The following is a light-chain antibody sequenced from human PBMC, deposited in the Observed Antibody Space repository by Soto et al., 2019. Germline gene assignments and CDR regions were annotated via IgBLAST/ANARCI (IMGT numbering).Light chain of an antibody. Sequence: QLVLTQSPSASASLGASVKLTCTLSSGHRNYAIAWHQQHPEKGPRYLMKVNSDGTYSTGDGVPDRFSGSSSGAERYLTISGLQSEDEADYYCQTWGTGIRVFGGGTQLTVL. J-gene: IGLJ2*01. CDR3: QTWGTGIRV. CDR2: VNSDGTY. CDR1: SGHRNYA. V-gene: IGLV4-69*01.